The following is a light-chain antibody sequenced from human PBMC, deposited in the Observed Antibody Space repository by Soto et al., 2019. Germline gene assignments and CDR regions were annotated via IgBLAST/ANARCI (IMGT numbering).Light chain of an antibody. CDR3: QYYDTSLSARV. CDR1: RSNFGAGYD. Sequence: QSVLTQPPSVSGAPGQRVTISCTGSRSNFGAGYDVHWYQQLPGTAPKLLIYSNSNRPSGVPDRFSASKSGTAASLAITGLQAEDDADYYCQYYDTSLSARVFGGGTKLTVL. CDR2: SNS. V-gene: IGLV1-40*01. J-gene: IGLJ3*02.